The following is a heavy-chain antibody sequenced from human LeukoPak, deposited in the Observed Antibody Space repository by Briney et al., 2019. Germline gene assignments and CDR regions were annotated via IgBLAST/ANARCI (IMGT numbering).Heavy chain of an antibody. Sequence: GGSLRLSCAASGFTFSSYWMTWVRQAPGRGLEWVASIKADESKKYYEDSVKDRFTVSRDNAKNSLYLQVSSLRAEDTAIYYCARGGWSRFEYWGQGTLVTVSS. V-gene: IGHV3-7*01. CDR3: ARGGWSRFEY. D-gene: IGHD2-15*01. CDR1: GFTFSSYW. CDR2: IKADESKK. J-gene: IGHJ4*02.